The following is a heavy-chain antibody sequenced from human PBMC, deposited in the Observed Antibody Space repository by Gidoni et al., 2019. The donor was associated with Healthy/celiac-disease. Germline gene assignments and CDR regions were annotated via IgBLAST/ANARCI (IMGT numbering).Heavy chain of an antibody. V-gene: IGHV3-74*01. Sequence: EVQLVESGGGLVQPGGSLRLSCAASGFTFSSYWMHWVRQAPGKGLVWVSRINSDGSSTSYADSVKGRFTISRDNAKNTLYLQMNSLRAEDTAVYYCARVLNDYVWGSYRSYAFDIWGQGTMVTVSS. CDR1: GFTFSSYW. CDR3: ARVLNDYVWGSYRSYAFDI. CDR2: INSDGSST. D-gene: IGHD3-16*02. J-gene: IGHJ3*02.